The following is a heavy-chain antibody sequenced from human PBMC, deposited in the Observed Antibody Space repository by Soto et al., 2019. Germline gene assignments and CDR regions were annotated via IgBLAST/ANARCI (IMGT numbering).Heavy chain of an antibody. V-gene: IGHV4-59*01. Sequence: SETLSLTCTVPGGSISTYYWSLIRQPPGKGLEWIGYIYYSGSTSYNPSLKSRVTISVDTSKNQFSLKLRSVTAADTAVYYCASDRSSGWDQGYGMDVWGQGTTVTVSS. CDR2: IYYSGST. D-gene: IGHD6-19*01. CDR1: GGSISTYY. J-gene: IGHJ6*02. CDR3: ASDRSSGWDQGYGMDV.